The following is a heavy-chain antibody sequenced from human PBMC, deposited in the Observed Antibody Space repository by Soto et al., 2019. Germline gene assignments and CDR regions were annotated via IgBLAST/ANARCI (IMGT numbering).Heavy chain of an antibody. CDR3: ARDHYGSGSMGYFDY. D-gene: IGHD3-10*01. Sequence: GGSLRLSCAASGFTFSNYAMSWVRQAPGKGLEWVAVISYDGSNKYYADSVKGRFTISRDNSKNTLYLQMNSLRAEDTAVYYCARDHYGSGSMGYFDYWGQGTLVTVSS. CDR1: GFTFSNYA. V-gene: IGHV3-30-3*01. J-gene: IGHJ4*02. CDR2: ISYDGSNK.